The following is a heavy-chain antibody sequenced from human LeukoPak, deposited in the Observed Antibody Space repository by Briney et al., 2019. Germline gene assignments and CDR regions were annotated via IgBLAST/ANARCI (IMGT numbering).Heavy chain of an antibody. V-gene: IGHV1-18*01. Sequence: GASVKVSCKASNNTLSNNGITWVRQAPGQGLEWMGWTSGYNTYTTYAQKFQGRVTMTTDTSTSTAYMELRSLRSDDTAVYYCARLCYYDSSGYHHYYYYMDVWGKGTTVTISS. CDR2: TSGYNTYT. CDR1: NNTLSNNG. CDR3: ARLCYYDSSGYHHYYYYMDV. D-gene: IGHD3-22*01. J-gene: IGHJ6*03.